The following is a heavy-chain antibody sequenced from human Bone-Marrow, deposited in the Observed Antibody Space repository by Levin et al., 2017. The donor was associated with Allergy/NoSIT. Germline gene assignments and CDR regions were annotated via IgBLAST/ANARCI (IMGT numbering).Heavy chain of an antibody. CDR1: GGSFSGYY. D-gene: IGHD3-9*01. J-gene: IGHJ4*02. CDR3: ARGRGGVRYFDWLLFFDY. V-gene: IGHV4-34*01. CDR2: INHSGST. Sequence: SETLSLTCAVYGGSFSGYYWSWIRQPPGKGLEWIGEINHSGSTNYNPSLKSRVTISVDTSKNQFSLKLSSVTAADTAVYYCARGRGGVRYFDWLLFFDYWGQGTLVTVSS.